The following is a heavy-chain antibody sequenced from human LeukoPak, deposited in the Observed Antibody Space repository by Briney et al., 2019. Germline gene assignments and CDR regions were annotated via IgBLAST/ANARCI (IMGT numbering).Heavy chain of an antibody. CDR3: ARATVTTTFDAFDI. Sequence: ASVKVTCKASGYTFTSYGISWVRQAPGQGLEWMGWISAYNGNTKYAQKLQGRDTMTTDTSTSTAYMELRSLRSDDTAVYYCARATVTTTFDAFDIWGQGTMVTVSS. CDR1: GYTFTSYG. J-gene: IGHJ3*02. V-gene: IGHV1-18*01. D-gene: IGHD4-17*01. CDR2: ISAYNGNT.